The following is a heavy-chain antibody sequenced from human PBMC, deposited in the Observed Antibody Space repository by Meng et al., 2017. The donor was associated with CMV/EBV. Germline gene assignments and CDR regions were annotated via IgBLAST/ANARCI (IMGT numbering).Heavy chain of an antibody. V-gene: IGHV4-39*07. CDR3: ARQEYYYGSGSQWGFDY. D-gene: IGHD3-10*01. Sequence: GSLRPSCTVSGGSISSSSYYWGWIRQPPGKGLEWIGSIYYSGSTYYNPSLKSRVTISVDTSKNQFSLKLSSVTAADTAVYYCARQEYYYGSGSQWGFDYWGQGTLVTVSS. CDR2: IYYSGST. J-gene: IGHJ4*02. CDR1: GGSISSSSYY.